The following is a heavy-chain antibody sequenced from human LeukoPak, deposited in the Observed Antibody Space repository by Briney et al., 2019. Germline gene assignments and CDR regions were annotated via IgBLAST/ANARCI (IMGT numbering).Heavy chain of an antibody. Sequence: GGSLRLSCAASGFTFSSYSMNWVRQAPGKGLEWVSFISGSSSYIYYGDSVKGRFTISRDNAKNSLYLQMNGLRAEDTAVYYCARDSRVFNNLMTDYWGQGILVTVSS. CDR2: ISGSSSYI. CDR3: ARDSRVFNNLMTDY. J-gene: IGHJ4*02. V-gene: IGHV3-21*01. D-gene: IGHD1-14*01. CDR1: GFTFSSYS.